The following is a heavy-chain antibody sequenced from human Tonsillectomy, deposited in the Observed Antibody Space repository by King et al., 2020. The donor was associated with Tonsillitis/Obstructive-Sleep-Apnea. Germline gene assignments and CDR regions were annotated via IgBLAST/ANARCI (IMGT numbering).Heavy chain of an antibody. CDR2: ISYDGSNK. CDR3: AKTQLVPAAMDY. Sequence: VQLVESGGGVVQPGRSLRLSCAASGFTFSSYGMHWVRQAPGKGLEWVAVISYDGSNKYYADSVKGRFTISRDNSKNTLYLQMNSLRAEDTAVYYCAKTQLVPAAMDYWGQGTLVTVSS. CDR1: GFTFSSYG. J-gene: IGHJ4*02. V-gene: IGHV3-30*18. D-gene: IGHD2-2*01.